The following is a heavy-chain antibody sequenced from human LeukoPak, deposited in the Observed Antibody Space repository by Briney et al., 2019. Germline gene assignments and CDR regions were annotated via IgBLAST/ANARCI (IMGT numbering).Heavy chain of an antibody. V-gene: IGHV1-69*13. CDR1: GGTFISYA. Sequence: GASVKVSCKASGGTFISYAISWVRQAPGQGVEWMGGIIPIFGTANYALKFQGRVTITADESTSTAYMELSSLRSEDTAVYYCASRDRPRYDILTGYSPHYYYYGMDFWGQGTTVTVSS. CDR3: ASRDRPRYDILTGYSPHYYYYGMDF. D-gene: IGHD3-9*01. J-gene: IGHJ6*02. CDR2: IIPIFGTA.